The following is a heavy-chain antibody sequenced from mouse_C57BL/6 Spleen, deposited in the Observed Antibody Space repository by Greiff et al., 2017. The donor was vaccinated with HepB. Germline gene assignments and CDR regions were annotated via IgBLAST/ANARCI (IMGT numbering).Heavy chain of an antibody. D-gene: IGHD2-5*01. Sequence: VQLQQPGAELVKPGASVKLSCKASGYTFTSYWMHWVKQRPGQGLEWIGMIHPNSGSTNYNEKFKSKATLTVDKSSSTAYMQLSSLTSEDSAVYYCASYSNYGRGYYFDYWGQGTTLTVSS. CDR1: GYTFTSYW. J-gene: IGHJ2*01. CDR3: ASYSNYGRGYYFDY. V-gene: IGHV1-64*01. CDR2: IHPNSGST.